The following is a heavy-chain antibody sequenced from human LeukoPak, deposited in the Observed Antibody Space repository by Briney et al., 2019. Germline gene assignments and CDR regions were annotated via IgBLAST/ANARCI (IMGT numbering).Heavy chain of an antibody. CDR1: GFTFRRYA. Sequence: AGGSLRLSCATSGFTFRRYAMSWVRQAPGKGLEWVSSISSSSSYIYYADSVKGRFTISRDNAKNSLYLQMNSLRAEDTAVYYCARDRGYSYGYGFDYWGQGTLVTVSS. J-gene: IGHJ4*02. V-gene: IGHV3-21*01. D-gene: IGHD5-18*01. CDR2: ISSSSSYI. CDR3: ARDRGYSYGYGFDY.